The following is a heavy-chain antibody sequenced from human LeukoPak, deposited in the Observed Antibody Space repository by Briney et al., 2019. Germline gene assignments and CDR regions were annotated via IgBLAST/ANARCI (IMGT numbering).Heavy chain of an antibody. CDR1: GFAFSSSV. D-gene: IGHD1-26*01. CDR3: ARVQWELRGVGSYFDY. CDR2: ISSDGSRD. J-gene: IGHJ4*02. Sequence: PGGSLRLSCAASGFAFSSSVMHWVRQTPDKGLGWVAVISSDGSRDYYADSVKGRFTISRDNAKNSLYLQMNSLRAEDTAVYYCARVQWELRGVGSYFDYWGQGTLVTVSS. V-gene: IGHV3-30*04.